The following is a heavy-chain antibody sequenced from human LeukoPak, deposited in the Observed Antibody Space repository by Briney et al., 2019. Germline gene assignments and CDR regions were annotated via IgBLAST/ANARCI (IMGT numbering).Heavy chain of an antibody. D-gene: IGHD6-6*01. CDR1: GGSISSGGYY. J-gene: IGHJ4*02. CDR2: IYHSGST. CDR3: ARGYSSSSKAIDY. Sequence: PSQTLSLTCTVSGGSISSGGYYWSWIRQPPGKGLEWIGYIYHSGSTYYNPSLKSRVTISVDRSKNQFSLKLSSVTAADTAVYYCARGYSSSSKAIDYWGQGTLVTVSS. V-gene: IGHV4-30-2*01.